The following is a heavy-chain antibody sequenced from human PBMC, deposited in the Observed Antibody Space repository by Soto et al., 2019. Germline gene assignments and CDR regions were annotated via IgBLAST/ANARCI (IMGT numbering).Heavy chain of an antibody. J-gene: IGHJ6*02. Sequence: PGGSLRLSCTASGFTFGDYAMSWVRQAPGNGLEWVGFIRSKAYGGTTEYAASVKGRFTISRDDSKSIAYLQMNSLKTEDTAVYYCTRAFDWLLRYYYYYGMDVWGQGTTVTVS. CDR2: IRSKAYGGTT. CDR1: GFTFGDYA. D-gene: IGHD3-9*01. CDR3: TRAFDWLLRYYYYYGMDV. V-gene: IGHV3-49*04.